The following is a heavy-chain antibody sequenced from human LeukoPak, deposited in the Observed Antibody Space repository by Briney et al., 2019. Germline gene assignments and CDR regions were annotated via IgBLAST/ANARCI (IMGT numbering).Heavy chain of an antibody. J-gene: IGHJ6*03. CDR3: ARGSRGEWELLNYYYYYYMDV. Sequence: GRSLRLSCAASGFTFSSYAMHWVRQAPGKGLEWVAVISYDGSNKYYADSVKGRFTISRDNSKNTLYLQMNSLGAEDTAVYYCARGSRGEWELLNYYYYYYMDVWGKGTTVTVSS. CDR2: ISYDGSNK. V-gene: IGHV3-30*01. D-gene: IGHD1-26*01. CDR1: GFTFSSYA.